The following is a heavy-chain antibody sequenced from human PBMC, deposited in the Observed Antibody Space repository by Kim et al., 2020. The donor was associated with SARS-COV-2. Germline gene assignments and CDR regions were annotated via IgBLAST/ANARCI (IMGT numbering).Heavy chain of an antibody. J-gene: IGHJ4*02. Sequence: QQFRGRVTITMDRSASTAYLELGSLRYEDTAVYYCARTCSSTSCYHPNFDYWGQGTLVTVSS. CDR3: ARTCSSTSCYHPNFDY. D-gene: IGHD2-2*01. V-gene: IGHV1-3*01.